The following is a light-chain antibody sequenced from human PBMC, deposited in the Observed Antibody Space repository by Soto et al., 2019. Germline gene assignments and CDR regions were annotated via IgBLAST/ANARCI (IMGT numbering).Light chain of an antibody. CDR1: QDIINY. CDR3: QQYDKLP. CDR2: DAS. V-gene: IGKV1-33*01. J-gene: IGKJ4*01. Sequence: DIQMTQSPSSLSASLGDRVNITCQARQDIINYLNWYQQKPGKAPKRLTYDASNVETGVPSRFSGSGYGTDFNFTISSLQPEDIETYYCQQYDKLPFGGGPKVEIK.